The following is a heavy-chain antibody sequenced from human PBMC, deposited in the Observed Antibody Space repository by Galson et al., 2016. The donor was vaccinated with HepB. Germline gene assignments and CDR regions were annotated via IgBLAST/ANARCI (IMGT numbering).Heavy chain of an antibody. V-gene: IGHV1-69*13. CDR1: GGSFSSEA. Sequence: SVKVSCKASGGSFSSEAISWVRQGPGQGLEWMGGIIPMFGTADYAQKFQGRVTITADESTKTAYMELSRLRSDDTAVYYCARATRLPHHYYYGMDVWGQGTAVTVS. J-gene: IGHJ6*02. D-gene: IGHD2-15*01. CDR3: ARATRLPHHYYYGMDV. CDR2: IIPMFGTA.